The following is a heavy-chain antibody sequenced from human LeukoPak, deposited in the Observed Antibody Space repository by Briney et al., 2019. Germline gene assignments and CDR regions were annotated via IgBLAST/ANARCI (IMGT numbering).Heavy chain of an antibody. D-gene: IGHD4-17*01. CDR1: GGSLSSYY. V-gene: IGHV4-59*01. CDR2: IYYSGST. Sequence: SETLSLTCTVSGGSLSSYYWSWIRQPPGKGLEWMGYIYYSGSTNYNPSLKSRVTISVHTSKNQFSLKLSSVTAADTAVYYCARNYGDTAGYWFDPWGQGTLVTVSS. CDR3: ARNYGDTAGYWFDP. J-gene: IGHJ5*02.